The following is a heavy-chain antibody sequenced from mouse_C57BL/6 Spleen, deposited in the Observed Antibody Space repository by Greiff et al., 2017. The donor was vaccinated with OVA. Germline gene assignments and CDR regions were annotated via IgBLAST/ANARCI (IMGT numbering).Heavy chain of an antibody. Sequence: EVQVVESEGGLVQPGSSMKLSCTASGFTFSDYYMAWVRQVPEKGLEWVANINYDGSSTYYLDSLKSRFIISRDNAKNILYLQMSSLKSEDTATYYCARVYSRDYFDYWGQGTTLTVSS. V-gene: IGHV5-16*01. CDR3: ARVYSRDYFDY. CDR2: INYDGSST. D-gene: IGHD2-5*01. J-gene: IGHJ2*01. CDR1: GFTFSDYY.